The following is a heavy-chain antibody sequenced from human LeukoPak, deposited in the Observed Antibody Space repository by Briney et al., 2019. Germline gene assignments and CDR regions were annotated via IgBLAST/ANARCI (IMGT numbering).Heavy chain of an antibody. Sequence: GSSVKVSFKASGGTFSSYAISWVRQAPGQGLEWMGGIIPIFGTANYAQKFQGRVTITTDESTSTAYMELSSLRSEDTAVYYCAIDREVRSSTEGFDPWGQGTLVTVSS. V-gene: IGHV1-69*05. CDR1: GGTFSSYA. D-gene: IGHD1-26*01. CDR3: AIDREVRSSTEGFDP. CDR2: IIPIFGTA. J-gene: IGHJ5*02.